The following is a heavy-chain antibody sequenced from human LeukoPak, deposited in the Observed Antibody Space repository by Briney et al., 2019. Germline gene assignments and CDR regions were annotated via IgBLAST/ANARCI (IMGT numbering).Heavy chain of an antibody. Sequence: SETLSLTCTVSGGSTSSYYWNWIRQPAGKGLEWIGRIHTSGSTNYNPSLKSRVTMSVDTSKNKFSLELSSVTAADTAVYYCARVICSGGSCRFDYWGQGTLVTVSS. D-gene: IGHD2-15*01. CDR3: ARVICSGGSCRFDY. J-gene: IGHJ4*02. CDR1: GGSTSSYY. CDR2: IHTSGST. V-gene: IGHV4-4*07.